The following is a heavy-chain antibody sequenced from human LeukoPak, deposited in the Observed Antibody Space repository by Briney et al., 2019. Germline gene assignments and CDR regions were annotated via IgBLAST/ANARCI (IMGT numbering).Heavy chain of an antibody. CDR1: GFTFSSYS. Sequence: PGGSLRFSSAASGFTFSSYSLNWVRQAPGKGLEWVSSISSSSDYIYYADSLKGRFTISRDNAKNSLYLQMNSLRAEDTAVYYCARRATRSAFDIWGQGTMVTVSS. CDR3: ARRATRSAFDI. J-gene: IGHJ3*02. D-gene: IGHD5-12*01. CDR2: ISSSSDYI. V-gene: IGHV3-21*01.